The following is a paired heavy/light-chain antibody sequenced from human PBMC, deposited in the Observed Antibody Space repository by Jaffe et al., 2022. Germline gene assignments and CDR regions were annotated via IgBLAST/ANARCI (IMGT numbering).Light chain of an antibody. Sequence: QSVLTQPPSVSGAPGQRVTISCTGSSSNIGAGYDVHWYQQLPGTAPKLLIYGNSNRPSGVPDRFSGSKSGTSASLAITGLQAEDEADYYCQSYDSSLSVLYVFGTGTKVTVL. CDR3: QSYDSSLSVLYV. V-gene: IGLV1-40*01. CDR1: SSNIGAGYD. J-gene: IGLJ1*01. CDR2: GNS.
Heavy chain of an antibody. CDR2: IYSGGST. Sequence: EVQLVESGGGLVQPGGSLRLSCAASGFTVSSNYMSWVRQAPGKGLEWVSVIYSGGSTYYADSVKGRFTISRDNSKNTLYLQMNSLRAEDTAVYYCARDSSLQYCSSTSCYQGTYRNFDYWGQGTLVTVSS. J-gene: IGHJ4*02. CDR1: GFTVSSNY. CDR3: ARDSSLQYCSSTSCYQGTYRNFDY. V-gene: IGHV3-66*02. D-gene: IGHD2-2*01.